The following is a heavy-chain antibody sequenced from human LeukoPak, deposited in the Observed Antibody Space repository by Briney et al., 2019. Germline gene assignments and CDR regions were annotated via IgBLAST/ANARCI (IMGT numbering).Heavy chain of an antibody. Sequence: GGSLRLSCAASGFTFDDYAMHWVRQAPGKGLEWVSVISWNSGSIGYADSVKGRFTISRDNAKNSLYLQMNSLRAEDTALYYCAKDAGGAYCTNGVCHPNAFDIWGQGTMVTVSS. D-gene: IGHD2-8*01. V-gene: IGHV3-9*01. J-gene: IGHJ3*02. CDR1: GFTFDDYA. CDR3: AKDAGGAYCTNGVCHPNAFDI. CDR2: ISWNSGSI.